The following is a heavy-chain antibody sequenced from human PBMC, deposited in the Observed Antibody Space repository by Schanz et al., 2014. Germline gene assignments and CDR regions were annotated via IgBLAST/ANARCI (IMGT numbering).Heavy chain of an antibody. V-gene: IGHV3-74*02. CDR3: ARDHTTESYYSAGPPIDY. CDR1: GFTFSNYW. D-gene: IGHD1-26*01. J-gene: IGHJ4*02. Sequence: EVQLLESGGGLVQPGGSLRLSCAASGFTFSNYWMHWVRQDPGKGLVWVARINSVGSNTDYADSVTGRFTISRDNSKNTLFLQMNSLRAEDAAVYYCARDHTTESYYSAGPPIDYWGQGTLLTVSS. CDR2: INSVGSNT.